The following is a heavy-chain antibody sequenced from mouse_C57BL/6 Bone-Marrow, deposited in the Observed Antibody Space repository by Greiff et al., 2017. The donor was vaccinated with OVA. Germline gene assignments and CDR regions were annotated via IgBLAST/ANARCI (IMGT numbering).Heavy chain of an antibody. CDR1: GFTFSDYG. D-gene: IGHD1-1*01. Sequence: VMLVESGGGLVKPGGSLKLSCAASGFTFSDYGMHWVRQSPGKGLEWLGVIWSGGSTDYNAAFISRLSISKDNSKSQVFFKMNSLQADDTAIYYCASLYYDALDYWGQGTTLTVSS. V-gene: IGHV2-2*01. CDR3: ASLYYDALDY. CDR2: IWSGGST. J-gene: IGHJ2*01.